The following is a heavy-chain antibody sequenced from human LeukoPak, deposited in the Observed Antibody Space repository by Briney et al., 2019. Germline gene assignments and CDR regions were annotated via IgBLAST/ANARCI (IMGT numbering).Heavy chain of an antibody. D-gene: IGHD3-22*01. V-gene: IGHV3-23*01. Sequence: QPGRSLRLSCAASGFTFSNYAMHWVRQAPGKGLEWVSAISGSGGSTYYADSVKGRFTISGDNSKNTLYLQMNSLRAEDTAVYYCAIDSSYDVPAHDYWGQGTLVTVSS. J-gene: IGHJ4*02. CDR2: ISGSGGST. CDR1: GFTFSNYA. CDR3: AIDSSYDVPAHDY.